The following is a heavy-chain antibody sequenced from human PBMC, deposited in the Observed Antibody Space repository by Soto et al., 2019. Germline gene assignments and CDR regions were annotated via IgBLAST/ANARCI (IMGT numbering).Heavy chain of an antibody. J-gene: IGHJ6*03. Sequence: SVKVSCKASGGTFSSYTISWVRQAPGQGLEWMGRIIPILGIANYAQKFQGRVTITADKSTSTAYMELSSLRSEDTAVYYCASTYPKGYCSSTSCYYVYYYYYMDFWGKGTTVTVSS. CDR2: IIPILGIA. CDR1: GGTFSSYT. D-gene: IGHD2-2*01. CDR3: ASTYPKGYCSSTSCYYVYYYYYMDF. V-gene: IGHV1-69*02.